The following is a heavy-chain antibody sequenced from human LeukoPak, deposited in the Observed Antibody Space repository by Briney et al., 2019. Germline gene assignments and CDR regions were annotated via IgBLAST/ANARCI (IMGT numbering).Heavy chain of an antibody. CDR2: ISGSGGST. J-gene: IGHJ4*02. CDR1: GFTLSSYA. V-gene: IGHV3-23*01. CDR3: ASIGYCSSTSCYV. Sequence: GGSLRLSCAASGFTLSSYAMSWVRQAPGKGLEWVSVISGSGGSTYYADSVKGRFTISRDNAKNSLYLQMNSLRAEDTAVYYCASIGYCSSTSCYVWGQGTLVTVSS. D-gene: IGHD2-2*01.